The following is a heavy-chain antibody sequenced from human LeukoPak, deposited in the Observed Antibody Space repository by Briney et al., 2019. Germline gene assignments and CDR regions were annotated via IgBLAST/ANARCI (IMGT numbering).Heavy chain of an antibody. D-gene: IGHD3-9*01. J-gene: IGHJ4*02. CDR2: IYYSGNT. Sequence: KTSQTLSLTCTVSGGSISSGDYYWSWIRQPPGKGLEWIGYIYYSGNTNYNPSLRSRVTISIDTSENQFSLKVNSVTAADTAVYYCARSLTGYYHFDYWGQGTLVTVSS. CDR3: ARSLTGYYHFDY. V-gene: IGHV4-30-4*01. CDR1: GGSISSGDYY.